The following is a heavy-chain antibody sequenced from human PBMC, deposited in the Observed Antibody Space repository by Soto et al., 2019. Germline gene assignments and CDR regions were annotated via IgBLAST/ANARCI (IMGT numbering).Heavy chain of an antibody. J-gene: IGHJ4*02. Sequence: QVQLQESGPGLVKPSQTLSLTCTVSGGSISSGDYYWSWIRQPPGKGLEWIGYIYYSGSTYYNPSLKRRVTISVDTSKNTFSLKLSSVTAADTAVYSCARAQGSGFLVSWGQGTLVTVSS. CDR3: ARAQGSGFLVS. V-gene: IGHV4-30-4*01. CDR1: GGSISSGDYY. CDR2: IYYSGST. D-gene: IGHD3-10*01.